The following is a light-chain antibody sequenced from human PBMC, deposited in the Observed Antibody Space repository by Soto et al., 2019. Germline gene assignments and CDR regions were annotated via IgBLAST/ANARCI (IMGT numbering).Light chain of an antibody. V-gene: IGKV1-5*03. CDR3: QYWHNYSWT. J-gene: IGKJ1*01. CDR1: QSITDW. CDR2: KAS. Sequence: DIQMTQSPSTLSASVGDRVTITCRASQSITDWLAWYQQKPGKAPKFLIYKASNLEGGVPSRFSSSGSGTEFTLIIRSVEPDDFATYYCQYWHNYSWTFGQGTKGEIK.